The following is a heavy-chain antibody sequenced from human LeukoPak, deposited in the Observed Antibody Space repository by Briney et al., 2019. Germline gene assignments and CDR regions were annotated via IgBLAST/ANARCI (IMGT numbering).Heavy chain of an antibody. V-gene: IGHV1-18*04. J-gene: IGHJ4*02. CDR1: GYTFTSYY. Sequence: ASVKVSCKASGYTFTSYYMHWVRQAPGQGLEWMGWISAYNGNTNYAQKLQGRVTMTTDTSTSTAYMELRSLRSDDTAVYYCARDKGIAARLVVPGFDYWGQGTLVTVSS. CDR2: ISAYNGNT. CDR3: ARDKGIAARLVVPGFDY. D-gene: IGHD6-6*01.